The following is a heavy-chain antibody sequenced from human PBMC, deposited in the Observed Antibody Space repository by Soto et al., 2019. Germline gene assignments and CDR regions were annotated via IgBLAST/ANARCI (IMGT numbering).Heavy chain of an antibody. CDR2: MFYRGSS. D-gene: IGHD2-15*01. J-gene: IGHJ5*02. CDR1: GGSISSSTYY. CDR3: ARHLVVAATTYNWFDL. Sequence: PSETLSLTCTVSGGSISSSTYYWGWIRQLPGKGLEWIGSMFYRGSSYYNPSPRSRVTIYVDSSRNQFSLKLSSVTAADTAVYYCARHLVVAATTYNWFDLWGQGTLVTVS. V-gene: IGHV4-39*01.